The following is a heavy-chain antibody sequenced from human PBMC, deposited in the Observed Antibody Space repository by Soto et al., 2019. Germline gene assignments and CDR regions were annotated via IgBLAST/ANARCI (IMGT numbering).Heavy chain of an antibody. J-gene: IGHJ4*02. CDR1: GFTFSLYG. CDR3: ATWQGSLNFHY. V-gene: IGHV3-33*01. Sequence: GGSLRLSCAASGFTFSLYGMHWVRQAPGKGLEWVAAIWDDGRRRDYADSVKDRLFISRDNSKNTLYLQLDSLRPEDTAVYYCATWQGSLNFHYWGQGTLVTVSS. CDR2: IWDDGRRR.